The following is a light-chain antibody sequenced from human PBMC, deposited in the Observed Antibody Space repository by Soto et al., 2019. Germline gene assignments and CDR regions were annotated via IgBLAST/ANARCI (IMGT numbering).Light chain of an antibody. V-gene: IGKV3-15*01. CDR3: QQYHNWPMYT. J-gene: IGKJ2*01. Sequence: IVMTQSPATLSVSPGERATLSCRASQSAGNNLAWYQQKPGQAPRLLIYDASTRATGIPARCSGSGSGAEFTLTISSLQSEDFAVYYCQQYHNWPMYTFGQGTKLEIK. CDR1: QSAGNN. CDR2: DAS.